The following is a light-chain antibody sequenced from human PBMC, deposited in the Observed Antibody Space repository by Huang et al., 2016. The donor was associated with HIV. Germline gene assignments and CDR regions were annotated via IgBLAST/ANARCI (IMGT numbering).Light chain of an antibody. V-gene: IGKV1-39*01. CDR3: QQSYNVPPT. J-gene: IGKJ4*01. CDR1: QSISSY. CDR2: AAS. Sequence: DIQMTQSPSSLSASVGDRVTISCRASQSISSYLNWYQQKPGKAPRLLIYAASTLESGVPSRFSGSGSGADFTLSSSSLQPEDFAIYYCQQSYNVPPTSGGGTKVEIK.